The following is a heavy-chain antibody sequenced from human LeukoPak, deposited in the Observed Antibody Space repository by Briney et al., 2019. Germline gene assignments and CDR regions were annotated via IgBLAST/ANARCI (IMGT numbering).Heavy chain of an antibody. CDR1: DGSFQ. J-gene: IGHJ4*02. Sequence: SETLSLTCTVYDGSFQWSWIRQPPGKGLEWIGEINHSGGAIYNPSLKSRVTISVDTSKNQFSLRLSSVTAADTAVYYCARGQIRLTDWGQGTLVTVSS. CDR2: INHSGGA. D-gene: IGHD3-9*01. V-gene: IGHV4-34*01. CDR3: ARGQIRLTD.